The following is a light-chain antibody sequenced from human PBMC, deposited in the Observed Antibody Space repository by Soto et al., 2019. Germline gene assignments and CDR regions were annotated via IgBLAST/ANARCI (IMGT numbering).Light chain of an antibody. CDR1: QSLVHSDGKTY. J-gene: IGKJ4*01. CDR2: KVS. CDR3: MQQKQLPFT. Sequence: DIVLTQTPLSSPVTLGQPASISCRSSQSLVHSDGKTYLSWVQQRPGQPPRLLIYKVSNRFSGVPDRFTGSGAGTDFTLKISRVAAEDVGTYNCMQQKQLPFTFGGGTKVEIK. V-gene: IGKV2-24*01.